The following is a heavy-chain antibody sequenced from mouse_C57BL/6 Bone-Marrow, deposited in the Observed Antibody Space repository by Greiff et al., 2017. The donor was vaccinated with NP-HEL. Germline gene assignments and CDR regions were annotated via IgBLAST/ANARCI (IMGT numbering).Heavy chain of an antibody. CDR2: IYPRSGNT. J-gene: IGHJ3*01. V-gene: IGHV1-81*01. Sequence: LVESGAELARPGASVKLSCKASGYTFTSYGISWVKQRPGQGLEWIGEIYPRSGNTYYNEKFKGKATLAADKSSSTAYMELRSLTSEDSAVYFCARGGYYGSRVLFAYWGQGTLVTVSA. CDR1: GYTFTSYG. CDR3: ARGGYYGSRVLFAY. D-gene: IGHD1-1*01.